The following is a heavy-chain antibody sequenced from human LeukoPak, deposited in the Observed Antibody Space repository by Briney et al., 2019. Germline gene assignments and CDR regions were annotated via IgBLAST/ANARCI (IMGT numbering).Heavy chain of an antibody. V-gene: IGHV3-23*01. J-gene: IGHJ4*02. Sequence: PGGSLRLSCAASGFTFSSYAMSWVRQAPGKGLEWVSAISGSGGRTYYADSVKGRFTISRDNSKNTLYLQMNSLRAEDTAVYFCARWGNDYSQFDSWGQGTPVTVS. CDR3: ARWGNDYSQFDS. CDR1: GFTFSSYA. CDR2: ISGSGGRT. D-gene: IGHD4-11*01.